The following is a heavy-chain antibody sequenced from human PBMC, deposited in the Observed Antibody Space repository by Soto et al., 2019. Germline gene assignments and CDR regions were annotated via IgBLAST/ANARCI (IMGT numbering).Heavy chain of an antibody. J-gene: IGHJ4*02. D-gene: IGHD3-22*01. V-gene: IGHV4-31*03. CDR3: GRGEIVMVD. CDR1: GGSINRERSY. Sequence: QVQLQESGPGLVKPSQTLSLNCTVSGGSINRERSYWGWIRQSPGRGLEWIGYISHNGITWYNPSLQGRVSISIDKSKDHFSLEVRSVTAADTAFYYCGRGEIVMVDWGQGALVTVSS. CDR2: ISHNGIT.